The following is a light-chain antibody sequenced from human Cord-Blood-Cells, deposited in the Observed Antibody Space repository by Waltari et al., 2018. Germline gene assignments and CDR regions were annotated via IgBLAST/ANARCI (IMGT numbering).Light chain of an antibody. V-gene: IGLV2-14*01. CDR3: SSYTSSSTWV. J-gene: IGLJ3*02. CDR2: DVS. CDR1: SSDVGGYNY. Sequence: QSALTQPASVSGSPRQSFTISCTGTSSDVGGYNYVSWYQPHPGKAPKLMIYDVSKRPSGVSNRFSGSKSGNTASLTISGLQAEDEADYYCSSYTSSSTWVFGGGTKLTVL.